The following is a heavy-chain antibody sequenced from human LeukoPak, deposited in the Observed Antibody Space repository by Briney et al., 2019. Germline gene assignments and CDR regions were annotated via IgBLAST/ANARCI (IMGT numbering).Heavy chain of an antibody. J-gene: IGHJ5*02. CDR3: ARGSGGATKTYNWFDP. D-gene: IGHD3-16*01. V-gene: IGHV4-34*01. Sequence: SETLSLTCAVYGGSFSGYYWSWIRQPPGKGLEWIGEINHSGSTNYNPSLKSRVTISVDTSKNQFSLKLSSVTAADTAVYYCARGSGGATKTYNWFDPRGQGTLVTVSS. CDR2: INHSGST. CDR1: GGSFSGYY.